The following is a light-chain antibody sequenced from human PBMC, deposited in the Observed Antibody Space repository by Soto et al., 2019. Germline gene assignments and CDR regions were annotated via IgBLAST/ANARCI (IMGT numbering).Light chain of an antibody. CDR2: WAS. J-gene: IGKJ1*01. CDR3: QQYYRTPPT. Sequence: DILMTQSPDSLAVSLGERATINCKSSQSVLYSSDNKNYLAWYQQKPGQPPKLLIYWASTRESGVPDRISGSGSGTDFTLTISSLQAEDVAVYYCQQYYRTPPTFGQGTKVEIK. V-gene: IGKV4-1*01. CDR1: QSVLYSSDNKNY.